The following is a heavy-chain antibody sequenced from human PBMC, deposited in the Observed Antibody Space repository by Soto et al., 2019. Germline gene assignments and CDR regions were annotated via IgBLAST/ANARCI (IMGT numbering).Heavy chain of an antibody. CDR1: GFTFSSYA. Sequence: GGSLRLSCAASGFTFSSYAMSWVRQAPGKGLEWVSAISGSGGSTYYADSVKGRFTISRDNSKNTLYLQMNSLRAEDTAVYYCAKDKKIVLMVYAPDAFDIWGQGTMVTVSS. CDR3: AKDKKIVLMVYAPDAFDI. J-gene: IGHJ3*02. D-gene: IGHD2-8*01. V-gene: IGHV3-23*01. CDR2: ISGSGGST.